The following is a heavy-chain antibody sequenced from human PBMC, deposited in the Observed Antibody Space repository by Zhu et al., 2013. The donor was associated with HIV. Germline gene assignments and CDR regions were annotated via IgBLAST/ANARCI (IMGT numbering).Heavy chain of an antibody. CDR3: ARDRSGAGDYYFDY. J-gene: IGHJ4*02. Sequence: QVQLVQSGAEVKKPGSSVKVSCKASGGTFSSYAISWVRQAPGQGLEWMGGIIPIFGTANYAQKFQGRVTITADESTSTAYMELSSLRSEDTAVYYCARDRSGAGDYYFDYWGQGTLVTVSS. CDR2: IIPIFGTA. D-gene: IGHD4-17*01. V-gene: IGHV1-69*01. CDR1: GGTFSSYA.